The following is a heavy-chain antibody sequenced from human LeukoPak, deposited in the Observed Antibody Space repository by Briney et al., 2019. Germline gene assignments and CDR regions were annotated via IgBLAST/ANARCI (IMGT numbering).Heavy chain of an antibody. Sequence: CVSAITVSGGRTYYADSVKGRFTISRDNAKNTLYLQMNSLRVEDTAVYYCADIVPGARDWGQGTLVTVSS. J-gene: IGHJ4*02. V-gene: IGHV3-23*01. D-gene: IGHD2-8*02. CDR2: ITVSGGRT. CDR3: ADIVPGARD.